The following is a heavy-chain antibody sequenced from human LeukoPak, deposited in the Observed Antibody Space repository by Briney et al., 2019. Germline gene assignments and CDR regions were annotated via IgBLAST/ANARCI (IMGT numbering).Heavy chain of an antibody. CDR3: ARPGYYDNSGFNFDY. J-gene: IGHJ4*02. D-gene: IGHD3-22*01. V-gene: IGHV4-34*01. Sequence: SETLSLTCAVYGGSFSGYYWSWIRQPPGKGLEWIGEINHSESTNYNPSLKSRVTISVDTPKNQFSLKLSSVTAADTAVYYCARPGYYDNSGFNFDYWGQGTLVTVSS. CDR1: GGSFSGYY. CDR2: INHSEST.